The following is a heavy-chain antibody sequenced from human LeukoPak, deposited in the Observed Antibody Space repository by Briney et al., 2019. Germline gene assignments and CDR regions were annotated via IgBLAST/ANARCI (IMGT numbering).Heavy chain of an antibody. Sequence: SVKVSCKTSGYTFTTYHINWVRQATGQGLEWLGWMNPYSGYRGYAQKFQGRLSITSDTSISTAYMELSSLRSDDTAVYFCARTTSLTASGYDYWGQGTLVTVPS. D-gene: IGHD2-21*02. J-gene: IGHJ4*02. CDR1: GYTFTTYH. V-gene: IGHV1-8*03. CDR3: ARTTSLTASGYDY. CDR2: MNPYSGYR.